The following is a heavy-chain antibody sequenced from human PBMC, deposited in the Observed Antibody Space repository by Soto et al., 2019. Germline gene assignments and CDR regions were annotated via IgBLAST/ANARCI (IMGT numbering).Heavy chain of an antibody. V-gene: IGHV4-31*03. CDR3: ARDRKVGANRVGWFDP. Sequence: SETLSLTCTVPGGSISSGGYYWSWIRQHPGKGLEWIGYIYYSGSTYYNPSLKSRVTISVDTSKNQFSLKLSSVTAADTAVYYCARDRKVGANRVGWFDPWGQGTLVTVSS. D-gene: IGHD1-26*01. CDR1: GGSISSGGYY. J-gene: IGHJ5*02. CDR2: IYYSGST.